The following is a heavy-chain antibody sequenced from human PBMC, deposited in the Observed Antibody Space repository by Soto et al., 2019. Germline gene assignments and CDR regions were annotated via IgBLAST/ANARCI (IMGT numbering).Heavy chain of an antibody. CDR1: GVSLTGYH. D-gene: IGHD3-10*01. J-gene: IGHJ5*02. Sequence: SETLSLTCNVSGVSLTGYHWNWIRQPPGKTLEWIGFVYHSGGVSYNPSLKGRASISVDRSKNQFSLRLSSVTASDTAVYYCARRLNLGSFDHWGQGTLVTVSS. CDR3: ARRLNLGSFDH. V-gene: IGHV4-59*01. CDR2: VYHSGGV.